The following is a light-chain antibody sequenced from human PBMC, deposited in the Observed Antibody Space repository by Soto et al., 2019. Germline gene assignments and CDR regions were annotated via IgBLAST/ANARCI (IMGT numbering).Light chain of an antibody. CDR3: QQYNSYSPNT. Sequence: DIQMTQSPSTLSASVGDRVTITCRASQSISSWLAWYQQKPGKAPKLLMYQASSLESGVPSRFSGSGSGTEFTLTISSLQPDDFATYYCQQYNSYSPNTFGQGTKLEI. CDR1: QSISSW. V-gene: IGKV1-5*03. J-gene: IGKJ2*01. CDR2: QAS.